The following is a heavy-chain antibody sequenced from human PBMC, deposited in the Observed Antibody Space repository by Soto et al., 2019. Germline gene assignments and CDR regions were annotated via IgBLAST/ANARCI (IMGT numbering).Heavy chain of an antibody. CDR2: IKSKTDGGTT. J-gene: IGHJ4*02. CDR1: GFTFSNAW. V-gene: IGHV3-15*01. Sequence: GGSLRLSFAASGFTFSNAWMSWVRQAPGKGLEWVGRIKSKTDGGTTDYAAPVKGRFTISRDDSKNTLYLQMNSLKTEDTAVYYCTSPYSSSSVDYWGQGTLVTVSS. CDR3: TSPYSSSSVDY. D-gene: IGHD6-6*01.